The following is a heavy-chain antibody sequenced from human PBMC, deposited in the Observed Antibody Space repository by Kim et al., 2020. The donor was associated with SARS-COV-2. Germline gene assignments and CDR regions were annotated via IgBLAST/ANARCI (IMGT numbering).Heavy chain of an antibody. CDR3: TTDPVVAATWHAIYGMDV. D-gene: IGHD2-15*01. CDR2: IKSKTDGGTT. J-gene: IGHJ6*02. Sequence: GGSLRLSCAASGFTFSNAWMSWVRQAPGKGLEWVGRIKSKTDGGTTDYAAPVKGRFTISRDDSKNTLYLQMNSLKTEDTAVYYCTTDPVVAATWHAIYGMDVWGQGTTVTVSS. V-gene: IGHV3-15*01. CDR1: GFTFSNAW.